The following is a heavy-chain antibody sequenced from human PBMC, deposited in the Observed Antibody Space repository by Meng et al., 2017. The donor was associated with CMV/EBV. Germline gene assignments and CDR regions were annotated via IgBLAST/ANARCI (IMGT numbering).Heavy chain of an antibody. CDR1: TFSSYA. CDR3: ASRNTLGYCTNGVCGEVDY. J-gene: IGHJ4*02. D-gene: IGHD2-8*01. Sequence: TFSSYAISWVRHAPGQGHEWMGGIIPIFGTANYAQKFQGRVTITTDESTSTAYMELSSLRSEDTAVYYCASRNTLGYCTNGVCGEVDYWGQGTLVTVSS. V-gene: IGHV1-69*05. CDR2: IIPIFGTA.